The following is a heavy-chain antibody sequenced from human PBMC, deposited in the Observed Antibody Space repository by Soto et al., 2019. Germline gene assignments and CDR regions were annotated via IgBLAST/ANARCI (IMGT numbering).Heavy chain of an antibody. CDR2: MYNSGSA. J-gene: IGHJ4*02. Sequence: PSETLSLTCTVSGGSLSSYYWSWIRQPPGKGLEWVGYMYNSGSANYNPSLKSRVTISVDMSQNQFSLKLTSVTAADTAVYYCARHGAISSNSWDDFDYWGQGTLVTVS. V-gene: IGHV4-59*08. CDR1: GGSLSSYY. D-gene: IGHD1-26*01. CDR3: ARHGAISSNSWDDFDY.